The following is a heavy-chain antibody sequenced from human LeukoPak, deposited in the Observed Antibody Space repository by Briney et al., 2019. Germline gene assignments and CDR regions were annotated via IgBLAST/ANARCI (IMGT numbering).Heavy chain of an antibody. CDR1: GFTFSGSA. D-gene: IGHD4-17*01. CDR3: TRATTVTLSSLDY. Sequence: GGSLKPSCAASGFTFSGSAMHWVRQASGKGLEWVGRIRSKANSYATAYAASVKGRFTISRDDSKNTAYLQMNSLKTEDTAVYYCTRATTVTLSSLDYWGQGTLVTVSS. V-gene: IGHV3-73*01. J-gene: IGHJ4*02. CDR2: IRSKANSYAT.